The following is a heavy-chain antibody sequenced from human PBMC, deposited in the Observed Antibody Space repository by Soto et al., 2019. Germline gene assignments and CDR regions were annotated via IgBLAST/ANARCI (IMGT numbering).Heavy chain of an antibody. D-gene: IGHD6-13*01. J-gene: IGHJ4*02. CDR2: IIPIFGTA. Sequence: QVQLVQSGAEVKKPGSSVKVSCKASGGTFSSYAISGVRQAPGQGLEWMGGIIPIFGTANYAQKFQGRVTIPADESTSTAYMELSSLRAEDTAVYYCARVRGAAAAPLDYWGKGTLVTVSS. CDR1: GGTFSSYA. CDR3: ARVRGAAAAPLDY. V-gene: IGHV1-69*12.